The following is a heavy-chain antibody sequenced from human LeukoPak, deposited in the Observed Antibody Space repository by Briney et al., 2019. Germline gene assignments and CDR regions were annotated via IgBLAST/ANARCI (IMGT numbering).Heavy chain of an antibody. CDR1: GGTFSSYA. CDR3: AKVIGWKWAFDI. J-gene: IGHJ3*02. D-gene: IGHD1-1*01. V-gene: IGHV1-69*04. CDR2: IIPIFGIA. Sequence: HWASVKVSCKASGGTFSSYAISWVRQAPGQGLEWMGRIIPIFGIANYAQKFQGRVTITADKSTSTAYMELSSLRSEDTAVYYCAKVIGWKWAFDIWGQGTMVTVSS.